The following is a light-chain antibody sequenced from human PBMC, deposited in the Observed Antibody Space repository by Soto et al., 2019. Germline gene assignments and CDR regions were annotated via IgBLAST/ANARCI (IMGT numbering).Light chain of an antibody. V-gene: IGKV1-5*03. Sequence: SQMTHSPYTLSGAVGSRSPITVLSSHRIISWLAWYQQKPGKAPKLLIYKASTLKSGVPSRFSVSGSGTEFTLTISSLQPDDFATYYCQHYNSYSEEFGQGTKVDI. CDR3: QHYNSYSEE. CDR2: KAS. J-gene: IGKJ1*01. CDR1: HRIISW.